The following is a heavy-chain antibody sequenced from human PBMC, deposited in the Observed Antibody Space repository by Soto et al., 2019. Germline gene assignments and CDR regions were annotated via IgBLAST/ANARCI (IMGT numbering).Heavy chain of an antibody. CDR2: IIPIFSTA. CDR1: GGTFSSYA. CDR3: ARLEFTVTTGYYYYYGMDV. V-gene: IGHV1-69*13. J-gene: IGHJ6*02. D-gene: IGHD4-17*01. Sequence: SVKVSCKASGGTFSSYAISWVRQAPGQGLEWMGGIIPIFSTANYAQKFQGRVTITADESTSTAYMELSSLRSEDTAVYYCARLEFTVTTGYYYYYGMDVWGQGTTVTVSS.